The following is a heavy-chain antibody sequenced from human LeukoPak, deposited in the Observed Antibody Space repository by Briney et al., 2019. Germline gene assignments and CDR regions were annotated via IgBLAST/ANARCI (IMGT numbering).Heavy chain of an antibody. D-gene: IGHD3-10*01. J-gene: IGHJ5*02. CDR3: ARGDYYASGSYWSPNCFDP. Sequence: PSETLSLTCTVSGDSISSSSYYWGWIRQPPGKGLEWIGSIYYSGSTYFNPSLKSRVTISVDTSKNQFSLKLSSVTAADTAVYYCARGDYYASGSYWSPNCFDPWGQGTLVTVSS. CDR2: IYYSGST. V-gene: IGHV4-39*07. CDR1: GDSISSSSYY.